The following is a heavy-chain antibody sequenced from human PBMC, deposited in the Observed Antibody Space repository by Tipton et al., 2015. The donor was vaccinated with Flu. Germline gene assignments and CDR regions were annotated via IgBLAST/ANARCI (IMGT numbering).Heavy chain of an antibody. CDR2: ISSGGTTI. J-gene: IGHJ4*02. D-gene: IGHD6-19*01. CDR1: GFTFSSYE. CDR3: AREHSSGWLGAFDY. Sequence: SLRLSCAASGFTFSSYEMNWIRHAPGKGLEWISYISSGGTTIYYTDSVKGRFTISRDNAKNLLYLQMDSLRGDDTGLYYCAREHSSGWLGAFDYWGQGVLVTVSS. V-gene: IGHV3-48*03.